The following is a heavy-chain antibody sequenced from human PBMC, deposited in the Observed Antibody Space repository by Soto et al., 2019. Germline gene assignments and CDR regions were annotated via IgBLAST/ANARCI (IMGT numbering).Heavy chain of an antibody. CDR2: FDPEDSET. CDR3: ATGVKLRFLEWLPNYFDY. V-gene: IGHV1-24*01. Sequence: QVQLVQSGAEVKKPGASVKVSCKISGYTLTELSMHWVRQAPGKGLEWMGGFDPEDSETIYAQKFQGRVTMTEDTFTDTAYMELSSLRSEDTAMYYCATGVKLRFLEWLPNYFDYWGQGTLVTVSS. CDR1: GYTLTELS. J-gene: IGHJ4*02. D-gene: IGHD3-3*01.